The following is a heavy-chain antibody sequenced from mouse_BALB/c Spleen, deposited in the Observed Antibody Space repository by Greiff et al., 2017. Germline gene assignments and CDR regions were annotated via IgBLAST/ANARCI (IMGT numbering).Heavy chain of an antibody. D-gene: IGHD4-1*02. Sequence: QVQLKQSGPELVKPGASVKMSCKASGYTFTDYVISWVKQRTGQGLEWIGELYPGSGSTYYNEKFKGKATLTADKSSNTAYMQLSSLTSEDSAVYFCARPTSYAMDYWGQGTSVTVSS. V-gene: IGHV1-77*01. CDR3: ARPTSYAMDY. CDR2: LYPGSGST. J-gene: IGHJ4*01. CDR1: GYTFTDYV.